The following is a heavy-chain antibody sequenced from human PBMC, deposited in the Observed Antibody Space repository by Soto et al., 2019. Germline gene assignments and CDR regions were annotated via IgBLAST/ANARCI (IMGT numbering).Heavy chain of an antibody. CDR1: GDTISTGGYT. CDR2: TYHSGNP. CDR3: ARRMGSGHPYFDY. V-gene: IGHV4-30-2*03. Sequence: SETLSLTCDVSGDTISTGGYTWAWIRQPPGKALEWIGHTYHSGNPYYNPSLKSRVTISVDTSKNQFSLRLSSVTAADTAVYYCARRMGSGHPYFDYWGQGTLVTVSS. J-gene: IGHJ4*02. D-gene: IGHD2-15*01.